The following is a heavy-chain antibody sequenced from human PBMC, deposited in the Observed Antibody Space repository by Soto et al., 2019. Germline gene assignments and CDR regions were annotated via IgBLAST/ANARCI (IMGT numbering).Heavy chain of an antibody. CDR3: ARSGSFLGPVDY. J-gene: IGHJ4*02. D-gene: IGHD1-26*01. Sequence: PXGSLILSCAASGFTVSRNYMNWVRQAPGKGLEWVSVIYSGGSTYYADSVKGRFTISRDNSKNTLYLQMNSLRAEDTAVYYCARSGSFLGPVDYWGQGPLVTVSS. CDR1: GFTVSRNY. CDR2: IYSGGST. V-gene: IGHV3-53*01.